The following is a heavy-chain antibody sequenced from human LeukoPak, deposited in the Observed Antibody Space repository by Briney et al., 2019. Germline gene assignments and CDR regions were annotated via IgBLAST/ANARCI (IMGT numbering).Heavy chain of an antibody. Sequence: SETLSLTCAVYGGSFSGYYWSWIRQPPGKGLEWIGYIYYSGSTNYNPSLKSRVTISVDTSKNQFSLKLSSVTAAGTAVYYCARGEYYYDSSGYYGPSFDYWGQGTLVTVSS. V-gene: IGHV4-59*01. D-gene: IGHD3-22*01. J-gene: IGHJ4*02. CDR1: GGSFSGYY. CDR3: ARGEYYYDSSGYYGPSFDY. CDR2: IYYSGST.